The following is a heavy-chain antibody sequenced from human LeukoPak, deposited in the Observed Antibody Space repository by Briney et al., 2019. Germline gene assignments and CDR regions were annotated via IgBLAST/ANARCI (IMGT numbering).Heavy chain of an antibody. J-gene: IGHJ3*02. Sequence: ASVKVSCKASGGTFSSYAISWVRQAPGQGLEWMGWMNPNSGNTGYAQKFQGRVTITRNTSISTAYMELSSLRSEDTAVYYCASDGVDAFDIWGQGTMVTVSS. CDR3: ASDGVDAFDI. CDR2: MNPNSGNT. CDR1: GGTFSSYA. D-gene: IGHD3-16*01. V-gene: IGHV1-8*03.